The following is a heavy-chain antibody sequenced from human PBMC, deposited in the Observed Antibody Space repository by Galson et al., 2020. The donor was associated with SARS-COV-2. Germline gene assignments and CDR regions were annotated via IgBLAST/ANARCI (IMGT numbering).Heavy chain of an antibody. CDR1: GYTLTELS. D-gene: IGHD3-10*01. J-gene: IGHJ5*02. CDR2: FDPEDGET. Sequence: GESLKISCKVSGYTLTELSMHWVRQAPGKGLEWMGGFDPEDGETIYAQKFQGRVTMTEDTSTDTAYMELSSLRSEDTAVYYCATGAARGVMDWFDPWGQGTLVTVSS. V-gene: IGHV1-24*01. CDR3: ATGAARGVMDWFDP.